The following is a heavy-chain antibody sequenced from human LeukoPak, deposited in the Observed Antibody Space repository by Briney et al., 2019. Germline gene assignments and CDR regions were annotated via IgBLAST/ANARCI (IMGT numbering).Heavy chain of an antibody. CDR2: ISSNNRYI. D-gene: IGHD2-21*02. CDR1: GFTFSTYS. Sequence: PGGSLRLSCAASGFTFSTYSMNWVRQAPGKGLEWVSSISSNNRYIYYADSVKGRFTISRDNAKNSLYLQMNSLRAEDTAVYYCARFRTWGDKAFDYWGQGTLVTVSS. J-gene: IGHJ4*02. CDR3: ARFRTWGDKAFDY. V-gene: IGHV3-21*01.